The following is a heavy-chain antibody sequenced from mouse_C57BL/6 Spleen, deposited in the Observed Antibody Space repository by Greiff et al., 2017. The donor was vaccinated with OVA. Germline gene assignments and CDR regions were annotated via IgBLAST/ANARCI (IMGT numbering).Heavy chain of an antibody. Sequence: QVQLQQPGAELVRPGSSVKLSCKASGYTFTSYWMDWVKQRPGQGLEWIGNIYPSDSETHYNQKFKDKATLTVDKSSSTAYMQLSSLTSEDSAVYYCARSRDGNYALDYWGQGTSVTVSS. V-gene: IGHV1-61*01. CDR3: ARSRDGNYALDY. D-gene: IGHD2-1*01. CDR1: GYTFTSYW. J-gene: IGHJ4*01. CDR2: IYPSDSET.